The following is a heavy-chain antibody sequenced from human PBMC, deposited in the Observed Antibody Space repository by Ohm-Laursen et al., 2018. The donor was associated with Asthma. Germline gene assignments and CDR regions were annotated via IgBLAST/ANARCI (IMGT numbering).Heavy chain of an antibody. CDR2: ISSSSSYI. J-gene: IGHJ6*02. D-gene: IGHD6-19*01. CDR3: ARDFYSSKPYYYYYGMDV. Sequence: SLRLSCAASGFTFSSYSMNWVRQAPGKGLEWVSSISSSSSYIYYADSVKGRFTISRDNAKNSLYLQMNSLRAEDTAVYYCARDFYSSKPYYYYYGMDVWGQGTTVTVSS. V-gene: IGHV3-21*01. CDR1: GFTFSSYS.